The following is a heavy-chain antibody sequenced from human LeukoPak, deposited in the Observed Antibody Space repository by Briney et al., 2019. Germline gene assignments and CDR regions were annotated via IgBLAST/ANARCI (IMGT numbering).Heavy chain of an antibody. Sequence: SETLSLTCTVSGGSISSSVYYWGWIRQPPGKGLEWIGSIYYSGSTYYNPSLKSRVTISVNTSKNQFSLKLSSVTAADTAVYYCARLVGAATDPFDYWGQGTLVTVSS. D-gene: IGHD1-26*01. J-gene: IGHJ4*02. CDR2: IYYSGST. V-gene: IGHV4-39*01. CDR1: GGSISSSVYY. CDR3: ARLVGAATDPFDY.